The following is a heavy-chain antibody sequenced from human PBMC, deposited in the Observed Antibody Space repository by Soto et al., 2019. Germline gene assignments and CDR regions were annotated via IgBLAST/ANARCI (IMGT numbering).Heavy chain of an antibody. CDR1: GGTFSSYA. Sequence: SVKVSCKASGGTFSSYAISWVRQAPGQGLEWMGEIIPIFGTANYAQKFQGRVTITADESTSTAYMELSSLRSEDTAVYYCARDLFDYYGSGSYSKRYYYYYGMDVWGQGTTVTVSS. CDR2: IIPIFGTA. J-gene: IGHJ6*02. V-gene: IGHV1-69*13. D-gene: IGHD3-10*01. CDR3: ARDLFDYYGSGSYSKRYYYYYGMDV.